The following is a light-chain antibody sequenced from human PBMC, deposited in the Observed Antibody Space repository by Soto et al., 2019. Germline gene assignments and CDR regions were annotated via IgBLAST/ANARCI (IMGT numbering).Light chain of an antibody. V-gene: IGKV3-15*01. CDR3: QQHNNWPFT. CDR1: QSVSSN. CDR2: GAS. Sequence: EIVMTQSPVTLSVSPGERATLSCRASQSVSSNLAWYQQRPGQAPRLLIYGASTRATGIPARLSGSGSGTEFTLTISSLQSEDFAVYYCQQHNNWPFTFGQGTKLEIK. J-gene: IGKJ2*01.